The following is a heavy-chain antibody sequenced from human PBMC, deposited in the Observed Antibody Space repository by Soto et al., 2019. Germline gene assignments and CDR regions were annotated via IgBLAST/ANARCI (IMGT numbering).Heavy chain of an antibody. V-gene: IGHV3-73*01. CDR1: GFTFSGSA. CDR2: IRSKANRYAT. J-gene: IGHJ4*02. D-gene: IGHD3-3*01. CDR3: TRLGDDFWSGYYTGFDY. Sequence: PGGSLRLSCAASGFTFSGSAMHWVRQASGKWLERVGRIRSKANRYATAYAASVKGRFTISRDDSKNTAYLQMNSLKTEDTAVYYCTRLGDDFWSGYYTGFDYWGQGT.